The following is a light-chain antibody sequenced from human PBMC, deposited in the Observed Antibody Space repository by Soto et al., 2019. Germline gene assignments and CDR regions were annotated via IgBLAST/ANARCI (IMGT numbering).Light chain of an antibody. CDR3: QQRSSWPPT. CDR1: QSVSSY. CDR2: DAS. Sequence: EIVLTQSPATLSLSPWERATLSCRASQSVSSYLAWYQQRPGQAPRLLIYDASNRATGVPARFSGSGSGTDFTLTISSLEPEDFAVYYCQQRSSWPPTFGQGTRLEIK. J-gene: IGKJ5*01. V-gene: IGKV3-11*01.